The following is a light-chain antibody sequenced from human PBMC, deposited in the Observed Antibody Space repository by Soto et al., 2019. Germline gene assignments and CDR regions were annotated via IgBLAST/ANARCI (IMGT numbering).Light chain of an antibody. CDR3: QQYGSSPTT. V-gene: IGKV3-15*01. CDR2: GAS. CDR1: QSVSSN. J-gene: IGKJ1*01. Sequence: EIVMTQSPATLSVSPGERATLSCRASQSVSSNLAWYQQKPGQAPRLLIYGASTRATGIPARFSGSGSGTEFTLTISRLEPEDFAVYHCQQYGSSPTTFAQGTKVDIK.